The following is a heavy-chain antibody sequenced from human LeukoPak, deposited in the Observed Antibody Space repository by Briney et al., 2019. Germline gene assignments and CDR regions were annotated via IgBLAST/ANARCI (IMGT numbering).Heavy chain of an antibody. D-gene: IGHD2-2*01. CDR1: GFTFRSYT. Sequence: GGSLRLSCAASGFTFRSYTMNWVRQAPGKGLEWVSSISSSSSSIYYADSVKGRFTISRDNAKKSLYLQMNSLRAGDTAMYYCARGFCTSASCYGSYWGQGTLVTVSS. CDR2: ISSSSSSI. J-gene: IGHJ4*02. CDR3: ARGFCTSASCYGSY. V-gene: IGHV3-21*01.